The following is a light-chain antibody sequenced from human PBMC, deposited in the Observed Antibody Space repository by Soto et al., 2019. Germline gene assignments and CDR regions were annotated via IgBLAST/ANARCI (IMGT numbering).Light chain of an antibody. CDR1: QSVGSN. V-gene: IGKV3-15*01. CDR2: GAS. J-gene: IGKJ2*01. CDR3: QQYTNWPYT. Sequence: EIVMTQSTATLSVSPGERASLSCRASQSVGSNLAWYQQTSGQAPRLLIYGASTRATGIPARFSGSGSGTEFTLTISSLQSEDVAVYSCQQYTNWPYTFGQGTKLEIK.